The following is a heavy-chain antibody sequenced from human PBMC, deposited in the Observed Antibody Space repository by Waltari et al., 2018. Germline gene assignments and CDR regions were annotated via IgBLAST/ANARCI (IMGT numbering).Heavy chain of an antibody. J-gene: IGHJ3*02. D-gene: IGHD2-2*01. CDR1: GGSISSYY. CDR3: ARDRCNSTSCLSRGAFDI. V-gene: IGHV4-4*07. Sequence: QVQLQESGPGLVKPSETLSLTCTVSGGSISSYYWSWVRQPAGKGLEWIGRIYASGSTNYNPPLRSRVTMSVDTSKNHFSLRLTSVTAADTAVYYCARDRCNSTSCLSRGAFDIWGQGTMVTVSS. CDR2: IYASGST.